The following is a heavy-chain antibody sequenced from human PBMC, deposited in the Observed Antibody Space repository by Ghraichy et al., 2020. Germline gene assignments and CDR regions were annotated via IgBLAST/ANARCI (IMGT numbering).Heavy chain of an antibody. V-gene: IGHV3-23*01. D-gene: IGHD3-10*01. Sequence: GGSLRLSCAASGFTFSSYAMSWVRQAPGRGLEWVSAISGSGGSTYYADSVKGRFTISRDNSKNTLYLQMNSLRAEDTAVYYCAPRHMVRGALFDYWGQGTLVTVSS. CDR1: GFTFSSYA. CDR2: ISGSGGST. J-gene: IGHJ4*02. CDR3: APRHMVRGALFDY.